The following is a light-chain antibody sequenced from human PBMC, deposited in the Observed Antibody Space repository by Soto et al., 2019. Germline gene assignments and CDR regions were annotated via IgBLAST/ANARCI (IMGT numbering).Light chain of an antibody. CDR1: QSVSNY. J-gene: IGKJ5*01. Sequence: EIVLTQSPATLSLSPGERATLSCRASQSVSNYLAWYQQRPGKAPRLLISGAYNRATGIPARFSGSGSGTDFTLTISSLEPEDFAMYDWHKRINWQTTFCQGTRMEIK. CDR3: HKRINWQTT. CDR2: GAY. V-gene: IGKV3-11*01.